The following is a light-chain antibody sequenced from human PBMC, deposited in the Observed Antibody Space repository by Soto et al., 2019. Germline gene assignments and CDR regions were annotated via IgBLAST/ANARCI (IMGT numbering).Light chain of an antibody. V-gene: IGLV2-11*01. J-gene: IGLJ1*01. CDR3: CSYAGRYSLV. Sequence: QSVLTQPRSVSGSPGQSVTISCTGTSSDVGGSDFVSWYQQHPGKAPKLRIYNVNKRSSGVPDRFSGSKSGNTASLTISGLQPADEADYYCCSYAGRYSLVIGSGSKVTVL. CDR2: NVN. CDR1: SSDVGGSDF.